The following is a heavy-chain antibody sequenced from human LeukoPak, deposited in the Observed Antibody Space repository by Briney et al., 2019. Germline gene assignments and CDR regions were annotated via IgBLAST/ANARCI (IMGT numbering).Heavy chain of an antibody. CDR2: IYYSGST. CDR3: ARMTTVTFDY. V-gene: IGHV4-39*07. Sequence: SETLSLTCTVSGGSISSSSYYWGWIRQPPGKGVEWIGSIYYSGSTYYNPSLKSRVTISVDTSKNQFSLKLSSVTAADTAVYYCARMTTVTFDYWGQGTLVTVSS. J-gene: IGHJ4*02. D-gene: IGHD4-17*01. CDR1: GGSISSSSYY.